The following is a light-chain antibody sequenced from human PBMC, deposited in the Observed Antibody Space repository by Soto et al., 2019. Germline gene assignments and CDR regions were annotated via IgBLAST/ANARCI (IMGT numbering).Light chain of an antibody. CDR1: QRVGTS. J-gene: IGKJ4*02. V-gene: IGKV3-11*01. Sequence: DIVLTQSPAILSLSPGDRASLSCRASQRVGTSLAWYKQQPGQPPRLLIHDATSRASGVPDRCTSSGSGTAFSLSISSLEPDDFAVYYCQHRSTWPRSFGRGTKVE. CDR3: QHRSTWPRS. CDR2: DAT.